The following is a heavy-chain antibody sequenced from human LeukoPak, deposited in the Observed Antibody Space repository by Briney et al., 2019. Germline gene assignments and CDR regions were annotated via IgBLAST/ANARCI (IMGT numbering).Heavy chain of an antibody. CDR1: GGSISSYY. Sequence: PSETLSLTCTVSGGSISSYYWSWIRQPPGKGLEWIGYIYYSGSNNYNPSLKSRVTISVDTSKNQFSLKLSSVTAADTAVYYCARHPRVLRYFDWPTDAFDIWGQGTMVTVSS. V-gene: IGHV4-59*08. D-gene: IGHD3-9*01. J-gene: IGHJ3*02. CDR3: ARHPRVLRYFDWPTDAFDI. CDR2: IYYSGSN.